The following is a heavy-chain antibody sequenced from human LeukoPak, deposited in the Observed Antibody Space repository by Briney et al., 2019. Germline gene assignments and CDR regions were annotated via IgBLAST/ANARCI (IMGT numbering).Heavy chain of an antibody. D-gene: IGHD2-2*01. CDR2: ISRGAIST. J-gene: IGHJ4*02. CDR1: GFTFSSFG. V-gene: IGHV3-23*01. Sequence: GRSLRLSCAASGFTFSSFGMSWVRQAPGKGLEWVSTISRGAISTYYADSVKGRFTISRDNSKNTLYVQMNSLRAEDTAVYYCAKRGEGTYHFDYWGQGTLVTVSS. CDR3: AKRGEGTYHFDY.